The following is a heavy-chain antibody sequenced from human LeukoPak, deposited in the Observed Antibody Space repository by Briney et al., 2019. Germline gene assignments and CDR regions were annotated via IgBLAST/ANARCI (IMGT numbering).Heavy chain of an antibody. V-gene: IGHV3-15*01. J-gene: IGHJ5*02. CDR2: IKSKTDGGTT. CDR3: TIQDYDILTGNNWFDP. CDR1: GFTFSNAW. D-gene: IGHD3-9*01. Sequence: GGSLRLSCAASGFTFSNAWMSWVRQAPGKGPEWVGRIKSKTDGGTTDYAAPVKGRFTISRDDSKNTLYLQMNSLKTEDTAVYYCTIQDYDILTGNNWFDPWGQGTLVTVSS.